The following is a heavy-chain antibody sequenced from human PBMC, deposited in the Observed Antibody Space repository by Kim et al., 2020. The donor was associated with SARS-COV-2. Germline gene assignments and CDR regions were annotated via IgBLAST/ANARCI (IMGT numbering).Heavy chain of an antibody. V-gene: IGHV4-39*01. CDR2: IYYSGST. Sequence: SETLSLTCTVSGGSISSSSYYWGWIRQPPGKGLEWIGSIYYSGSTYYNPSLKSRVTISVDTSKNQFSLKLSSVTAADTAVYYCARLPYLLAAPRRHYYYYMDVWGKGTTVTVSS. CDR1: GGSISSSSYY. J-gene: IGHJ6*03. CDR3: ARLPYLLAAPRRHYYYYMDV. D-gene: IGHD6-6*01.